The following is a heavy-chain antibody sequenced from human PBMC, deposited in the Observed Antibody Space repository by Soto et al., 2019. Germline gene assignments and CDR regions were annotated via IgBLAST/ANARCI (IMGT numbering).Heavy chain of an antibody. V-gene: IGHV1-18*04. CDR1: GYAFSKYG. J-gene: IGHJ5*02. D-gene: IGHD5-12*01. CDR2: IRPDTGDT. CDR3: ATSYDSGFDP. Sequence: QLQLVQSGAEVARPGASVRVSCKAYGYAFSKYGISWIRQAPGQGLEWMGWIRPDTGDTNYAQKFQGRVTMTTDTSSNTAYMELRSLRSEDTAMYYCATSYDSGFDPWGQGTLVSVSS.